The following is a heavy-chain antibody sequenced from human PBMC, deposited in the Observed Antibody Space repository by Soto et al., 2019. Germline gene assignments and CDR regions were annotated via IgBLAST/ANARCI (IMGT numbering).Heavy chain of an antibody. D-gene: IGHD6-19*01. Sequence: QVQLVQSGAEVKKPGASVKVSCKTSGFTFTSYCMHWVRQAPGQGLEWMGIINPSGGGTSYAQKFQGRVTMTRDTSTSTAYKDMSSLRYEDTAMYYCATYYCTREGSSGWPFDYWGQGTLVTVSS. J-gene: IGHJ4*02. CDR3: ATYYCTREGSSGWPFDY. CDR1: GFTFTSYC. CDR2: INPSGGGT. V-gene: IGHV1-46*01.